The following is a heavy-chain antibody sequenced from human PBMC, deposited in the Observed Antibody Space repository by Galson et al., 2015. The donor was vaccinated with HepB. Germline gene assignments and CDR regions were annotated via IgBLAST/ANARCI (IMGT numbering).Heavy chain of an antibody. J-gene: IGHJ3*02. D-gene: IGHD4-17*01. CDR2: ISYDGSNK. CDR1: GFTFSSYA. CDR3: ARDLYGDPDAFDI. Sequence: SLRLSCAASGFTFSSYAMHWVRQAPGKGLEWVAVISYDGSNKYYADSVKGRFTISRDNSKNTLYLQMNSLRAEDTAVYYCARDLYGDPDAFDIWGQGTMVAVSS. V-gene: IGHV3-30*04.